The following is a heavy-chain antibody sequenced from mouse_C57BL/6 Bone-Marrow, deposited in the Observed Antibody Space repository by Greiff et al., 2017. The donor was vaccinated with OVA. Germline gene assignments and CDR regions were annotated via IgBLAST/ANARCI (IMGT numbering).Heavy chain of an antibody. D-gene: IGHD1-1*01. CDR2: IDPENGDT. J-gene: IGHJ3*01. CDR3: TTTVVATPAWFAY. V-gene: IGHV14-4*01. Sequence: VQLQQSGAELVRPGASVKLSCTASGFNIKDDYMHWVKQRPEQGLEWIGWIDPENGDTEYDSKFQGKATITADTSSNTAYLQLSSLTSEDTAVYYCTTTVVATPAWFAYWGQGTLVTVSA. CDR1: GFNIKDDY.